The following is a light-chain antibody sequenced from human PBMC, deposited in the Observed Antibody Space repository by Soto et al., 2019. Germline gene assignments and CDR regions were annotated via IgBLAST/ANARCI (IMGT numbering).Light chain of an antibody. CDR3: QQYGRSPPFA. CDR2: GAS. CDR1: QSVSSNY. J-gene: IGKJ2*01. Sequence: DIVLTQSPGTLFLYPGERATLSCRASQSVSSNYIAWYQQNPGQAPRLLIYGASTRATGIPDRFSGSGSGTDFTLTISRLEPEDFAVYFCQQYGRSPPFAFGQGTKVDIK. V-gene: IGKV3-20*01.